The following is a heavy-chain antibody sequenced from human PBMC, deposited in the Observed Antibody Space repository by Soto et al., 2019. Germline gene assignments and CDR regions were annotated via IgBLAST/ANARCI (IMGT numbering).Heavy chain of an antibody. CDR1: VYTFTSYG. CDR2: ISAYNGHT. V-gene: IGHV1-18*01. J-gene: IGHJ4*02. Sequence: QVQLVPSGAEVKKPGASVKVSCKASVYTFTSYGISWVRQAPGQGLEWMGWISAYNGHTNYAQKLRGSVTMTTDTSSSAAYMELRSLRSDDTAVYYCARDISMAAGPLGAFDYWGQVTLVTVSS. D-gene: IGHD3-10*01. CDR3: ARDISMAAGPLGAFDY.